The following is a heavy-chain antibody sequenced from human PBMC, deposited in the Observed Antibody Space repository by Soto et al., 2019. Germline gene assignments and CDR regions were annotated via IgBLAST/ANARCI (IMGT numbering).Heavy chain of an antibody. J-gene: IGHJ4*02. V-gene: IGHV4-31*03. Sequence: SETLSLTCTVSGGSISSGTYHWSWIRHHPGKGLEWIGYIYYSGSTYYNPSLKSRLTISVDTSKNQFSLRLSSVTAADTAVYYCAREMNYYDTSGDSYFDYWGQGTLVTVSS. D-gene: IGHD3-22*01. CDR3: AREMNYYDTSGDSYFDY. CDR1: GGSISSGTYH. CDR2: IYYSGST.